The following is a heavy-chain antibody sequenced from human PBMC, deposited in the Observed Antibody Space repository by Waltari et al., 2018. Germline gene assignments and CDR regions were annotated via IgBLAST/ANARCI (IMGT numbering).Heavy chain of an antibody. D-gene: IGHD3-22*01. CDR3: ARADYYDSSGYVDY. CDR2: ISSSSSYR. V-gene: IGHV3-21*01. Sequence: EVQLVESGGGLVKPGGSLRLSCAASGFTFSSYSMNWVRQAPGKGLEWVSSISSSSSYRYYADSVKGRFTISRDNAKNSLYLQMNSLRAEDTAVYYCARADYYDSSGYVDYWGQGTLVTVSS. CDR1: GFTFSSYS. J-gene: IGHJ4*02.